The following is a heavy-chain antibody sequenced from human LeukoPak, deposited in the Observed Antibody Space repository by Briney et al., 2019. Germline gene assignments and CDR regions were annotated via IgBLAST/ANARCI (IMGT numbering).Heavy chain of an antibody. J-gene: IGHJ4*02. CDR3: AKDLWSGYSYGYLDY. D-gene: IGHD5-18*01. Sequence: PGRSLRLSCAASGFTFSSYGMHWVRQAPGKGLEWVAVIWYDGSIKYYAESVKGRFTISRDNSKNTLYLQMNSLRAEDTAVYYCAKDLWSGYSYGYLDYWGQGTLVTVSS. CDR1: GFTFSSYG. CDR2: IWYDGSIK. V-gene: IGHV3-33*06.